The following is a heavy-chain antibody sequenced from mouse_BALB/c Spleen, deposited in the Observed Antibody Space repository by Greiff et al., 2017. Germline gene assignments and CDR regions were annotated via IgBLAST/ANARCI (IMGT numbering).Heavy chain of an antibody. J-gene: IGHJ4*01. Sequence: QVQLQQSGAELVRPGVSVKISCKGSGYTFTDYAMHWVKQSHAKSLEWIGVISTYYGDASYNQKFKGKATMTVDKSSSTAYMELARLTSEDSAIYYCARGHYYGKYYYAMDYWGQGTSVTVSS. CDR3: ARGHYYGKYYYAMDY. D-gene: IGHD1-2*01. CDR1: GYTFTDYA. CDR2: ISTYYGDA. V-gene: IGHV1S137*01.